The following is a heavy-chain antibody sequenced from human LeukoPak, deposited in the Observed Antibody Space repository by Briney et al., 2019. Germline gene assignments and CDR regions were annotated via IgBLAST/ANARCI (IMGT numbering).Heavy chain of an antibody. CDR3: ARDGTFDI. CDR2: INPDSGVT. J-gene: IGHJ3*02. D-gene: IGHD2-15*01. CDR1: GYTFTDYY. V-gene: IGHV1-2*02. Sequence: ASVKFSCKASGYTFTDYYMHWVRQTPGQGLEWMGWINPDSGVTNYPQKFQGRVTMTRDTSSSTAYMELIRLRSDDTAVYYCARDGTFDIWGQGTMVTVSS.